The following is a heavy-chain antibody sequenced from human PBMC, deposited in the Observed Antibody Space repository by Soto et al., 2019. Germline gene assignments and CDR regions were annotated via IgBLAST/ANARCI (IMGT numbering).Heavy chain of an antibody. V-gene: IGHV1-69*13. CDR3: ARVDYYDSSGYHHNWFDP. D-gene: IGHD3-22*01. CDR1: GYSFTGNS. Sequence: GASVKVSCKASGYSFTGNSMHWVRQAPGQGLEWMGGIIPIFGTANYAQKFQGRVTITADESTSTAYMELSSLRSEDTAVYYCARVDYYDSSGYHHNWFDPWGQGTLVTVSS. CDR2: IIPIFGTA. J-gene: IGHJ5*02.